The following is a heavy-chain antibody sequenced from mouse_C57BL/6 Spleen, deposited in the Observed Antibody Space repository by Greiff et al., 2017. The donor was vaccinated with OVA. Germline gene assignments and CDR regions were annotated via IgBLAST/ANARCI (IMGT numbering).Heavy chain of an antibody. D-gene: IGHD2-4*01. CDR1: GYTFTSYW. V-gene: IGHV1-61*01. CDR3: ARSDDYDVRGY. CDR2: IYPSASET. J-gene: IGHJ2*01. Sequence: QVQLKQPGAELVRPGSSVKLSCKASGYTFTSYWMDWVKQRPGQGLEWIGNIYPSASETHYNQQFKDKATLTVDKSSSTAYMQLSSLTSEDSAVYYCARSDDYDVRGYWGQGTTLTVSS.